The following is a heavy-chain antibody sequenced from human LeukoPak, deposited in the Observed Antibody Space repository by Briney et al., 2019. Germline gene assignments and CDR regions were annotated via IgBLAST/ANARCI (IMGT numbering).Heavy chain of an antibody. CDR1: GDSFSSANYY. D-gene: IGHD5-18*01. CDR2: VYYDGST. Sequence: SETLSLTCTVSGDSFSSANYYWTWVRQPPGKGLEWIGYVYYDGSTYYHPSLQSRLAISVDTSKNQFSLNLTSVAAADTAVYYCVRGLAGYSYFFDYWGQGALVTVSS. V-gene: IGHV4-30-4*08. CDR3: VRGLAGYSYFFDY. J-gene: IGHJ4*02.